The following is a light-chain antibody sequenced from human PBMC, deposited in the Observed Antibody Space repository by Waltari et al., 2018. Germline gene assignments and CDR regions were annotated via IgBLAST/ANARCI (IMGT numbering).Light chain of an antibody. CDR2: ANY. V-gene: IGLV1-44*01. CDR3: AAWDDSLIGRV. Sequence: QSVLTQPPSTSGTPGQTVTISCSGSSSNIGTNTVTWYQQFPGTAPKGLVFANYRRTAGVPNRFSASKSGTSASLVISGLQSEAEGDYFCAAWDDSLIGRVFGGGTTLTVL. J-gene: IGLJ3*02. CDR1: SSNIGTNT.